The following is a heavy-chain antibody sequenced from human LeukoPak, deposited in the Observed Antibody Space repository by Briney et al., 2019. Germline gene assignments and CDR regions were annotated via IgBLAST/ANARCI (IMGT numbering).Heavy chain of an antibody. D-gene: IGHD3-10*01. V-gene: IGHV4-4*07. CDR2: IYTSGST. CDR1: GGSISSYY. Sequence: SETLSLACTVSGGSISSYYWSWIRQPAGKGLEWIGRIYTSGSTNYNPSLKSRVTMSVDTSKNQFSLKLSSVTAADTAVYYCARDMVRGVYTWFDPWGQGTLVTVSS. CDR3: ARDMVRGVYTWFDP. J-gene: IGHJ5*02.